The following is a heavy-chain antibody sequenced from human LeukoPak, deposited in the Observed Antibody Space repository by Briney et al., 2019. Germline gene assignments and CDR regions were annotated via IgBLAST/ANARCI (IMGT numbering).Heavy chain of an antibody. V-gene: IGHV4-61*08. D-gene: IGHD2-21*01. J-gene: IGHJ3*02. CDR2: IYYSGST. CDR1: GGTISSGGYY. CDR3: ARDHDVVLAFDI. Sequence: SETLSLTCTVSGGTISSGGYYWSWIRQHPGKGLEWIGYIYYSGSTYYNPSLKSRVTISVDTSKNQFSLKLSSVTAADTAVYYCARDHDVVLAFDIWGQGTMVTVSS.